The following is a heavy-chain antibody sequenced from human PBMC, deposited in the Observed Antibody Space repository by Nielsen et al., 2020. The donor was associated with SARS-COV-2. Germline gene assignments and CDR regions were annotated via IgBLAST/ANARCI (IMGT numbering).Heavy chain of an antibody. D-gene: IGHD3-10*01. J-gene: IGHJ6*02. Sequence: VRQAPGKGLEWVANIKQDGSEKYYVDSVKGRFTISRDNAKNSLYLQMNSLRAEDTAVYYCAKDRKYYYGSGPPFPGMDVWGQGTTVTVSS. V-gene: IGHV3-7*01. CDR3: AKDRKYYYGSGPPFPGMDV. CDR2: IKQDGSEK.